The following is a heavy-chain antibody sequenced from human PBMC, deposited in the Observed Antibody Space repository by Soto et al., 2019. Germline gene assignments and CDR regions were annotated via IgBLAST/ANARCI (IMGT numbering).Heavy chain of an antibody. CDR2: INSDGSST. D-gene: IGHD2-15*01. Sequence: EVQLVESGGGLVQPGRSLRLSCAASGFTFSSYWMHWVRHAPGKGLVWVSRINSDGSSTSYADSVKGRFTISRDNAKKALYLKMNSLRAEDTAVYSCVRTSLVVGAATREAYWGQGTLVTVSS. CDR3: VRTSLVVGAATREAY. J-gene: IGHJ4*02. CDR1: GFTFSSYW. V-gene: IGHV3-74*01.